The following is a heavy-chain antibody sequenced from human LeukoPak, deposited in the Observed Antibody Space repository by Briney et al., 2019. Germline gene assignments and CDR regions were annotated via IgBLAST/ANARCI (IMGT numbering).Heavy chain of an antibody. Sequence: PSQTLSLTCTVSGGSISSGGYYWSWIRQHPGKGLEWIGYIYYSGSTYYNPSLKSRFTISVDTSKNQFSLKLSSVTAADTAVYYCARDGRRYSSSWYYFDYWGQGTLVTVSS. V-gene: IGHV4-31*03. CDR2: IYYSGST. CDR3: ARDGRRYSSSWYYFDY. CDR1: GGSISSGGYY. J-gene: IGHJ4*02. D-gene: IGHD6-13*01.